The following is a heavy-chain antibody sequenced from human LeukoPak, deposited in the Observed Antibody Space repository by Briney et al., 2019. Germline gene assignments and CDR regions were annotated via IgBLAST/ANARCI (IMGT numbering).Heavy chain of an antibody. Sequence: GGSLRLSCAASGFIFSNYAMSWVRQAPGKGPEWVSAISGSGGSTYYADSVKGRFTISRDNSKNTLYLQMNSLKTEDTAVYYCTRRSGYSEGDAFDIWGQGTMVTVSS. CDR1: GFIFSNYA. CDR2: ISGSGGST. D-gene: IGHD3-3*01. V-gene: IGHV3-23*01. CDR3: TRRSGYSEGDAFDI. J-gene: IGHJ3*02.